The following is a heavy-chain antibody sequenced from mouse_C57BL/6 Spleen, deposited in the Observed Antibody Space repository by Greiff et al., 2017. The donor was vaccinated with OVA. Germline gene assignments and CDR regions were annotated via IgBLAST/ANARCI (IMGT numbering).Heavy chain of an antibody. D-gene: IGHD1-1*01. Sequence: VQLQQPGAELVMPGASVKLSCKASGYTFTSYWMHWVKQRPGQGLEWIGEIDPSDSSTNYNQKFKGKSTLTVDKSASTSYMQLSSLTSEDSAVYYCARCGVVARHWYFDVWGTGTTVTVSS. V-gene: IGHV1-69*01. J-gene: IGHJ1*03. CDR1: GYTFTSYW. CDR3: ARCGVVARHWYFDV. CDR2: IDPSDSST.